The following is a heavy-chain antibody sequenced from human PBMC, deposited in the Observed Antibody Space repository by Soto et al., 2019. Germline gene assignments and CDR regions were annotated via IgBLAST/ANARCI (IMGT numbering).Heavy chain of an antibody. V-gene: IGHV4-59*01. CDR2: IFYTGST. D-gene: IGHD3-22*01. CDR3: ARQGDSSGFYPPLYYFDY. CDR1: GGSISSYY. Sequence: SETLSLTCTVSGGSISSYYWSWIRQPPGKGLEWIGYIFYTGSTNYNSSLKSRLTISVDTSKNQFSLKLSSVTAADTAVYYCARQGDSSGFYPPLYYFDYWGYGTLVTVSS. J-gene: IGHJ4*01.